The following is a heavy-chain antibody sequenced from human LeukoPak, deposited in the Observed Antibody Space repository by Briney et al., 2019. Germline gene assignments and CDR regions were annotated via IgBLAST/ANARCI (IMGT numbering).Heavy chain of an antibody. Sequence: ASVKVSCKTSGYTFTSYDLNWVRQATGQGLEWMGWVNPDSGNTGYAQKFQGRVTMTMDPSISTAYMELSSLRSEDTAVYYCARRSDDYDSSAYYHWGQGTLVTVSS. CDR3: ARRSDDYDSSAYYH. D-gene: IGHD3-22*01. CDR1: GYTFTSYD. CDR2: VNPDSGNT. J-gene: IGHJ4*02. V-gene: IGHV1-8*01.